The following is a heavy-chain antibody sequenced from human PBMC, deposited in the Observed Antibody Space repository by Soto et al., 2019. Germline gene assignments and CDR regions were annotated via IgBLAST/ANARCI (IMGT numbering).Heavy chain of an antibody. D-gene: IGHD3-10*01. CDR1: GLTFSTYA. CDR3: AKVLYASESFDSEEAPYGMDV. Sequence: VHLLESGGDLVQPGGSLRLSCTASGLTFSTYAMSWVRQAPGKGLEWVAVIWFDGSNEYYADSVQGRFTISRDNSKNTLYLQMDSLRAEDTAVYYCAKVLYASESFDSEEAPYGMDVWGQGTTVTVSS. J-gene: IGHJ6*02. CDR2: IWFDGSNE. V-gene: IGHV3-33*06.